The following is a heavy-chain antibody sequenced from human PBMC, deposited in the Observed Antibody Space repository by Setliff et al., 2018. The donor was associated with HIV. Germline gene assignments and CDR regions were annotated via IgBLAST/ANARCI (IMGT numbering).Heavy chain of an antibody. CDR3: TKDVNWKLEY. V-gene: IGHV3-7*01. CDR1: GFSFASSW. CDR2: IRQDGNVF. J-gene: IGHJ4*02. Sequence: PGVSLRLSCVASGFSFASSWMSWVRQAPGKGLEWVANIRQDGNVFYYVDSVNGRFTISRDNAKNSLYLHMNSLRGEDTAVYYCTKDVNWKLEYWGQGALVTVS. D-gene: IGHD1-1*01.